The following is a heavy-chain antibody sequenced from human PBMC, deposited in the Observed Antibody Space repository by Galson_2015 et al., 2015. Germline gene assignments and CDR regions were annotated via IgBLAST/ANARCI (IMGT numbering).Heavy chain of an antibody. CDR3: VRGPGIAVAGTNSYYFDY. CDR1: GGSISSYY. CDR2: IYYSGST. D-gene: IGHD6-19*01. V-gene: IGHV4-59*01. J-gene: IGHJ4*02. Sequence: SLTCTVSGGSISSYYWSWIRQPPGKGLEWIGNIYYSGSTHYNPSLKSRVTISVDTSKNQFSLKLSSVTAADTAVYYCVRGPGIAVAGTNSYYFDYWGQGTLVTVSS.